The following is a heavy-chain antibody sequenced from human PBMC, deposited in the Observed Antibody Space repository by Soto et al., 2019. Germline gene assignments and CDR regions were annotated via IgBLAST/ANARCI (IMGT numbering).Heavy chain of an antibody. J-gene: IGHJ3*02. V-gene: IGHV1-18*01. D-gene: IGHD2-21*02. CDR1: GYTFTSYG. CDR3: ARRSESGNSESAFDI. CDR2: ISAYNGNT. Sequence: ASVKVSCKASGYTFTSYGISWVRQAPGQGREWMGWISAYNGNTNYAQKLQGRVTMTTDTSTSTAYMELRSLRSDDTAVYYCARRSESGNSESAFDIWGQGTMVTVSS.